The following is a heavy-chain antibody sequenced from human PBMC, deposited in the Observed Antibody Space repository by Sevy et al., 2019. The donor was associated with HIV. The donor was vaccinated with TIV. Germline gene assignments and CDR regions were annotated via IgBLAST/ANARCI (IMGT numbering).Heavy chain of an antibody. CDR3: AKKPDYYYDSSGYYDYFDY. D-gene: IGHD3-22*01. V-gene: IGHV3-23*01. CDR2: ISGSGGST. CDR1: GFTFSSYA. J-gene: IGHJ4*02. Sequence: GGSLRLSCAASGFTFSSYAMSWVRQAPGKGLEWVSAISGSGGSTYYADSVKGRFTISRDNSKNTLYLQMNSLRAEDTAVYYYAKKPDYYYDSSGYYDYFDYWGQGTLVTVSS.